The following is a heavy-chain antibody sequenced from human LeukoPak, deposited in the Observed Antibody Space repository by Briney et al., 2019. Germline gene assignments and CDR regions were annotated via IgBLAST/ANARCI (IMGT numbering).Heavy chain of an antibody. J-gene: IGHJ4*02. D-gene: IGHD3-22*01. Sequence: GESLKISCQGSGYSFSTYWIGWVRQMPGKGLEWVGIIYPGDSDTRYSPSFQGQVSISADKSISTAFLQWSSLKASDTAMYYCARQAHHYFDSSGSHPFYFDCWGKGTLVTVSS. CDR2: IYPGDSDT. CDR1: GYSFSTYW. V-gene: IGHV5-51*01. CDR3: ARQAHHYFDSSGSHPFYFDC.